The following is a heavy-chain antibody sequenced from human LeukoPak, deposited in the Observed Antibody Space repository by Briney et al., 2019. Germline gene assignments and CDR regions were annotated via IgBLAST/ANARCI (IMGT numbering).Heavy chain of an antibody. J-gene: IGHJ4*02. D-gene: IGHD1-1*01. CDR2: ISYDGSNK. CDR3: ARDPLGTRPGFDY. CDR1: GFTFSSYA. Sequence: GGSLRLSCAASGFTFSSYAMHWVSQAPGKGLEWVAVISYDGSNKYYADSVKGRFTISRDNSKNTLYLQMNSLRTEGTAVYYCARDPLGTRPGFDYWGQGTLVTVSS. V-gene: IGHV3-30*04.